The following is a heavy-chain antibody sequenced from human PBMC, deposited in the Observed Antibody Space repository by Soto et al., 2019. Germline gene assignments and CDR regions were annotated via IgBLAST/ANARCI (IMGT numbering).Heavy chain of an antibody. J-gene: IGHJ6*02. CDR1: GYTFTGYY. Sequence: QVQLVQSGAEVKKPGASMKVSCKASGYTFTGYYMHWVRQAPGQGLEWMGWINPNSGGTNYAQKSQGRVTMTRDTSISTAYMELSRLRSDDTAVYYCARGGDDNYYDSSGYYYHYYGMDVWGQGTTVTVSS. CDR2: INPNSGGT. V-gene: IGHV1-2*02. CDR3: ARGGDDNYYDSSGYYYHYYGMDV. D-gene: IGHD3-22*01.